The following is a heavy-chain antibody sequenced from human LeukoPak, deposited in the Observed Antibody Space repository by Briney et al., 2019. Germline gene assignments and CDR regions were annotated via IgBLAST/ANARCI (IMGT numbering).Heavy chain of an antibody. Sequence: SETLSLTCTVSGGSISSYYWSWIRQPPGKGLEWIGYTYYSGSTNYNPSLKSRVTISVDTSKNQFSLKLSSVTAADTAVYYCAGSIVVVPAANFDYWGQGTLVTVSS. J-gene: IGHJ4*02. V-gene: IGHV4-59*01. CDR2: TYYSGST. D-gene: IGHD2-2*01. CDR1: GGSISSYY. CDR3: AGSIVVVPAANFDY.